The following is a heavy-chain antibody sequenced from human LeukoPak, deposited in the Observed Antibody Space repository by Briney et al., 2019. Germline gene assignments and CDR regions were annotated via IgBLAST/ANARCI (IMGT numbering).Heavy chain of an antibody. CDR1: GFTFSSYS. CDR3: AREFSSGADY. D-gene: IGHD6-19*01. Sequence: LGGSLRLSCAASGFTFSSYSMNWVRQAPGKGLEWVSSISSSSSYIYYADSVKGRFTISRDNAKNSLYLQMNSLRAEDTAVYYCAREFSSGADYWGQGTLVTVSS. V-gene: IGHV3-21*01. J-gene: IGHJ4*02. CDR2: ISSSSSYI.